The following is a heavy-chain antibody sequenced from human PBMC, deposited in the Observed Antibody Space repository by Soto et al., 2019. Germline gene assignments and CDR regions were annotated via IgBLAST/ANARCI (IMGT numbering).Heavy chain of an antibody. J-gene: IGHJ6*02. CDR3: WGGGNPPGLWYYYYGMDV. Sequence: GGSLRPSCAAAGFTCSSYSMNWVRQAPGRGLEWVSSISSSSSYIYYADSVKGRFTISRDNAKNSLYLQMNSLRAEDTAVYYCWGGGNPPGLWYYYYGMDVWGQGTTVTVSS. CDR1: GFTCSSYS. D-gene: IGHD2-15*01. V-gene: IGHV3-21*01. CDR2: ISSSSSYI.